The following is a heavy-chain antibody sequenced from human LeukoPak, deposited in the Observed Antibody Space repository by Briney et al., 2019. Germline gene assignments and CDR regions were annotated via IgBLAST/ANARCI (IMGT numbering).Heavy chain of an antibody. CDR1: GVSFSGYY. Sequence: PSETLSLTCAVYGVSFSGYYWSWIRQPPGKGLEWIGEINHSGSTNYNPSLKSRVTISVDTSKNQFSLKLSSVTAADTAVYYCARASYYDSSGSLDYYHGMDVWGQGTTVTVSS. V-gene: IGHV4-34*01. CDR2: INHSGST. D-gene: IGHD3-22*01. J-gene: IGHJ6*02. CDR3: ARASYYDSSGSLDYYHGMDV.